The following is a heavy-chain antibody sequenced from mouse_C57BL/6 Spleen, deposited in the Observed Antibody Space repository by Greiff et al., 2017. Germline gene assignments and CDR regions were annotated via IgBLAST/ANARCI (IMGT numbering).Heavy chain of an antibody. CDR1: GSAFTNYL. CDR3: ARGVLTDYFDY. J-gene: IGHJ2*01. Sequence: VQLQQSGAELVRPGTSVKVSCKASGSAFTNYLIEWVKQRPGQGLEWIGVINPGSGGTNYNEKFKGKATLTADKSSSTAYMQLSSLTSEDSAVYFCARGVLTDYFDYWGQSTTRTVSS. CDR2: INPGSGGT. V-gene: IGHV1-54*01. D-gene: IGHD4-1*01.